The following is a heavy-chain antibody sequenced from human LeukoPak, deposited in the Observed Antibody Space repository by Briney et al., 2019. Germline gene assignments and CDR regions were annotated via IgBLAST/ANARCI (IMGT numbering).Heavy chain of an antibody. CDR1: GGSISSYY. Sequence: SETLSLTCTVSGGSISSYYWSWIRQPPGKGLEWIGYIYYSGSTNCNPSLKSRVTISVDTSKNQFSLKLSSVTAADTAVYYCARDVPGSGYYHYFDYWGQGTLVTVSS. D-gene: IGHD3-3*01. CDR3: ARDVPGSGYYHYFDY. CDR2: IYYSGST. V-gene: IGHV4-59*01. J-gene: IGHJ4*02.